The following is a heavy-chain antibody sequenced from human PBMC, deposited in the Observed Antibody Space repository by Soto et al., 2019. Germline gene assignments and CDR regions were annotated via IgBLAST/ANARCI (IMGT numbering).Heavy chain of an antibody. CDR1: GFTFSSYG. J-gene: IGHJ3*01. V-gene: IGHV3-30*03. Sequence: GGSLRLSCAASGFTFSSYGMHWVRQAPGKGLEWVAVISYDGSDKYYADSVKGRFTISRDNSKNTLYLQMNSLRTEDTAVYYCARQHFYDSSGYYGLWGQGTMVTVSS. D-gene: IGHD3-22*01. CDR2: ISYDGSDK. CDR3: ARQHFYDSSGYYGL.